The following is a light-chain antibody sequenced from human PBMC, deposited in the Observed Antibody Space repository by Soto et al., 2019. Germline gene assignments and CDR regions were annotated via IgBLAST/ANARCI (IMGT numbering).Light chain of an antibody. CDR3: AAWDDSLNGYVV. J-gene: IGLJ2*01. Sequence: QSVLTQPPSASGTPGQRVTISCSGSRYNIGSNTVNWYQQVPGTAPRLLIHRDHQRPSGVPDRFSVSKSGTSASLAISGLQSEDEADYYCAAWDDSLNGYVVFGGGTKLTVL. CDR1: RYNIGSNT. CDR2: RDH. V-gene: IGLV1-44*01.